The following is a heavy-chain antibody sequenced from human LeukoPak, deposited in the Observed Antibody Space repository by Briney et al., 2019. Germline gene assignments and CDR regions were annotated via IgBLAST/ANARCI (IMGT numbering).Heavy chain of an antibody. CDR2: ISSSSSYI. CDR1: GFTFSSYS. Sequence: GGSLRLSCAASGFTFSSYSMNWVRQAPGKGLEWVSSISSSSSYIYYADSVKGRFTISRDNAKNSLYLQMNSLRAEDTAVYYCARDFRSLKDAFDIWGQGTMVTVSS. V-gene: IGHV3-21*01. CDR3: ARDFRSLKDAFDI. J-gene: IGHJ3*02.